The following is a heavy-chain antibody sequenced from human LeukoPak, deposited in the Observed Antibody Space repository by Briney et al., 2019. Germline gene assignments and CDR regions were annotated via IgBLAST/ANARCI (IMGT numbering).Heavy chain of an antibody. CDR1: GGTFSSYA. J-gene: IGHJ4*02. Sequence: SVKVSCKASGGTFSSYAISWVPQAPGQGLEWMGGIIPIFGTANYAQKFQGRVTITADESTSTAYMELSSLRSEDTAVYYCARGWNIVVVPAGAYESYFDYGGQGTLVTVSS. V-gene: IGHV1-69*01. CDR3: ARGWNIVVVPAGAYESYFDY. CDR2: IIPIFGTA. D-gene: IGHD2-2*01.